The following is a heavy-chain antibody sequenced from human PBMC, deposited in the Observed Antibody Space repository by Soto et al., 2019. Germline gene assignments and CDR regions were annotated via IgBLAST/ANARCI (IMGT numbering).Heavy chain of an antibody. Sequence: GSLRLSCAASGFTFSGYYMHWVRQAPGKGLEWVAVISYDGSTEYYADSVKGRFTISRDNSANRLFLQMNSLRPEDTAVYYCTKDDGYNDSTYYHYFGMDVWGQGTTVTVSS. J-gene: IGHJ6*02. CDR1: GFTFSGYY. CDR2: ISYDGSTE. D-gene: IGHD5-12*01. V-gene: IGHV3-30*18. CDR3: TKDDGYNDSTYYHYFGMDV.